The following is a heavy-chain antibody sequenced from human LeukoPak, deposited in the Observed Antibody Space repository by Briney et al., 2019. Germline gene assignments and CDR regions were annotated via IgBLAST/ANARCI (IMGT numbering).Heavy chain of an antibody. Sequence: GGSLRLSCAASGFTFSNHWMTWVRQAPGKGLEWVANINQRGSEIYYVDSVRGRFTISRDNAKNSLYLQMNTLRAEDTAVYYCARAATVTAESAFGYWGQGTLVTVSS. D-gene: IGHD4-17*01. CDR3: ARAATVTAESAFGY. V-gene: IGHV3-7*01. J-gene: IGHJ4*02. CDR2: INQRGSEI. CDR1: GFTFSNHW.